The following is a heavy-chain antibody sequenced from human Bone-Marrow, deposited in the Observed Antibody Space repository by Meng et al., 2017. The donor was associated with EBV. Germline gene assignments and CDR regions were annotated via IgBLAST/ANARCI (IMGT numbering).Heavy chain of an antibody. CDR1: GGSISSGNW. CDR2: IYHSGST. Sequence: QVQLQESGPGLVKPSWPLSRTCAVSGGSISSGNWWTWVRQPPGKGLEWIGEIYHSGSTNYNPSLVSRVTISVDKSKNQFSLKLNSVTAADTAVYYCAREGYSSGWYGYWGQGTLVTVSS. CDR3: AREGYSSGWYGY. V-gene: IGHV4-4*02. J-gene: IGHJ4*02. D-gene: IGHD6-19*01.